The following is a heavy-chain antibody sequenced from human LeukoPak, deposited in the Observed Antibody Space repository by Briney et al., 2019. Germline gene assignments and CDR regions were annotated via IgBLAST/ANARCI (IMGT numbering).Heavy chain of an antibody. V-gene: IGHV4-30-2*01. CDR1: GGSISSGGYY. CDR3: AGSRRITMIVML. Sequence: PSETLSLTCTVSGGSISSGGYYWSWIRQPPGKGLEWIGYIYHSGSTYYNPSLKSRVTISVDRSKNQFSLKLSSVTAADTAVYYCAGSRRITMIVMLWGQGTLVTVSS. J-gene: IGHJ4*02. CDR2: IYHSGST. D-gene: IGHD3-22*01.